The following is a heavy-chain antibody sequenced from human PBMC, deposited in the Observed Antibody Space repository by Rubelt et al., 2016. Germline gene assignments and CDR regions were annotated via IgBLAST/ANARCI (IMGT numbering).Heavy chain of an antibody. CDR1: GYTFTSYG. CDR3: ARQQGYGGSDPLDY. Sequence: QVQLVQSGAEVKKPGASVKVSCKASGYTFTSYGISWVRQAPGQGLEWMGWISAYNGNTNSYQQLQGGVTCARDASISPAYMELGRLRSDDTAVYYCARQQGYGGSDPLDYWGQGTLVTVSS. CDR2: ISAYNGNT. J-gene: IGHJ4*02. D-gene: IGHD4-23*01. V-gene: IGHV1-18*01.